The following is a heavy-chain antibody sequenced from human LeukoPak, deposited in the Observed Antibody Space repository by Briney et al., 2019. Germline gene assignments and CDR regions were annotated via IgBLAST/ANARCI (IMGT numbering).Heavy chain of an antibody. J-gene: IGHJ4*02. V-gene: IGHV3-23*01. D-gene: IGHD6-13*01. CDR2: ITGSGGTT. Sequence: GGSLRLSCAASGFTFSSSAMNWVRQAPGKGLEWVSAITGSGGTTYYADSVKGRFTISRDNSKNTLYLQMNSLRGKDTAVYYCAKGLSAFDYWGQGTLVTVSS. CDR1: GFTFSSSA. CDR3: AKGLSAFDY.